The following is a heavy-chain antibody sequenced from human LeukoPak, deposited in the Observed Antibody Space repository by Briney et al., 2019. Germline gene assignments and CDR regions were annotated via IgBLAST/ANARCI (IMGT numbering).Heavy chain of an antibody. CDR2: INPSGGST. D-gene: IGHD1-1*01. CDR3: ATATRTGTSHAFDI. Sequence: ASVTVSCKASGYTFTSYYMHWVRQPPGQGLEWMGIINPSGGSTSYAQKFQGRITMTRDTSTSTVYMELSSLKSEDTAVYYCATATRTGTSHAFDIWGQGTMVTVSS. J-gene: IGHJ3*02. CDR1: GYTFTSYY. V-gene: IGHV1-46*01.